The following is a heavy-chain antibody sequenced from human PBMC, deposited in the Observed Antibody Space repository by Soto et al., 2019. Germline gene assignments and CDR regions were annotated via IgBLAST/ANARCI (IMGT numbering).Heavy chain of an antibody. CDR1: GYTFTGYY. Sequence: ASVKVSCKTSGYTFTGYYIHWVREAPGQGLEWMGWINPQTGGTSYAQKFQGRVTLSRDTSINTAYLELSRLRLDDAAVYFCARERYQVISDGMDVWGQGTTVTVSS. V-gene: IGHV1-2*02. D-gene: IGHD2-2*01. CDR3: ARERYQVISDGMDV. CDR2: INPQTGGT. J-gene: IGHJ6*02.